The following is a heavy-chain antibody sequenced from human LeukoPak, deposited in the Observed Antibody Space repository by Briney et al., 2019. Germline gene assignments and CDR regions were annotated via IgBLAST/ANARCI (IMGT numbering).Heavy chain of an antibody. J-gene: IGHJ4*02. CDR3: ATSIAAAGGALNLYYFDY. V-gene: IGHV1-69*06. Sequence: ASVKVSCKASGGTFSSYAISWVRQAPGQGLEWMGGIIPIFGTANYAQKFQGRVTITADKSTSTAYMELSSLRSEDTAVYYCATSIAAAGGALNLYYFDYWGQGTLVTVSS. CDR1: GGTFSSYA. D-gene: IGHD6-13*01. CDR2: IIPIFGTA.